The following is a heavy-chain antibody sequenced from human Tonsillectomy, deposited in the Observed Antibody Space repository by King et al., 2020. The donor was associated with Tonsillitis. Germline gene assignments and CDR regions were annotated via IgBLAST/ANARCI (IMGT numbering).Heavy chain of an antibody. CDR3: ARTNDFWSGVYSFAY. CDR1: GYSITSGYC. D-gene: IGHD3-3*01. J-gene: IGHJ4*02. CDR2: IYHSGST. Sequence: QLQDSGAGLVQPSETLSLTCTVPGYSITSGYCWGWIRQPPGKGLEWIGYIYHSGSTYYNPSLKSRVTISVNTSKNQFPLNLRSVAAADTAVYFCARTNDFWSGVYSFAYWGQGTLVTVSS. V-gene: IGHV4-38-2*02.